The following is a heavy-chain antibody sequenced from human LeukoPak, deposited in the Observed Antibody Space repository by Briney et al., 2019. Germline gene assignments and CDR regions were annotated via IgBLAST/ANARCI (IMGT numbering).Heavy chain of an antibody. CDR1: GFTVSSHS. Sequence: GGSLRLSCAVYGFTVSSHSVTWVRQAPGKGLEWVSVIHTVGSQYYADSVQGRFTISRHNSKNTIYLQMNSLRPEDTAVYYCARMVAYAFDVWGQGTVVTVSS. D-gene: IGHD2-15*01. CDR2: IHTVGSQ. V-gene: IGHV3-53*04. CDR3: ARMVAYAFDV. J-gene: IGHJ3*01.